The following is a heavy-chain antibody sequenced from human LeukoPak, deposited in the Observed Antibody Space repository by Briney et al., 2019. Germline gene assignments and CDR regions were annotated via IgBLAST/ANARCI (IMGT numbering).Heavy chain of an antibody. J-gene: IGHJ4*02. CDR2: INPNSGGT. Sequence: GASVKVSCKASGYTFTGYYMHWVRQAPGQGLEWMGWINPNSGGTNYAQKFQGRVTMTRDTSISTAYMELSRLRSDDTAVYYCARSRVAAAGTGGYWGQGTLVTVSS. D-gene: IGHD6-13*01. V-gene: IGHV1-2*02. CDR3: ARSRVAAAGTGGY. CDR1: GYTFTGYY.